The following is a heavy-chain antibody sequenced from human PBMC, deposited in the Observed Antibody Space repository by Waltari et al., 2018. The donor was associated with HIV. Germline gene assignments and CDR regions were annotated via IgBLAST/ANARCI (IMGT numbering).Heavy chain of an antibody. CDR1: VFPFSTYW. Sequence: EVQLVESGGGLVQPGGSRSLSCAASVFPFSTYWMSWVSQAPGKGLEWVANIKQDGSEKYYVDSVNGRFTISRDNAKISLYLQMNSLRAEDTAVYYCATSRTFDYWGQGTLVTVSS. CDR2: IKQDGSEK. J-gene: IGHJ4*02. V-gene: IGHV3-7*01. CDR3: ATSRTFDY.